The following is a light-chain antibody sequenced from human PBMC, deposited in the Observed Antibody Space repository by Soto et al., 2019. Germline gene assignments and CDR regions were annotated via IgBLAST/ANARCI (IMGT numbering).Light chain of an antibody. CDR2: EGT. V-gene: IGLV2-23*01. Sequence: QSALTQPASVSGSPGQSITVAYTGTSSDVGAYNLVSWYQQHPGKAPRLIIYEGTKRPSGISHRFSGSKSDNTASLTISGLRAEDEAHYHCCSYAGTRTFVFGGGTKLTVL. CDR1: SSDVGAYNL. CDR3: CSYAGTRTFV. J-gene: IGLJ3*02.